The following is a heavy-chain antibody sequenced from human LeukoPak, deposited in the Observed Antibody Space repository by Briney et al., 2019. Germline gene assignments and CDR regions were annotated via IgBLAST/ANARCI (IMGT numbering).Heavy chain of an antibody. V-gene: IGHV6-1*01. CDR3: AASQSSTWYPDS. CDR1: GNSVSSNSAT. Sequence: SQTLSLTCAISGNSVSSNSATWNWIRKSPSRGLEWLGRTYYRSKWHYEYAASVKSRTTINPDTSKNQFSLHLNSVTPEDTALYYRAASQSSTWYPDSWGQGTLVAVSS. CDR2: TYYRSKWHY. J-gene: IGHJ4*02. D-gene: IGHD6-13*01.